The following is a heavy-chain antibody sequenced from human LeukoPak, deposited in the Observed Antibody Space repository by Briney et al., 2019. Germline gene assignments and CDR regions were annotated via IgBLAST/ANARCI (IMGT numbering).Heavy chain of an antibody. V-gene: IGHV3-7*01. CDR2: IKQDGSEK. CDR3: ASGLRSGS. J-gene: IGHJ4*02. D-gene: IGHD3-10*01. Sequence: GGSLSLSCAASGFTFSSYWMTWVRQAPGKGLEWVANIKQDGSEKYYMDSVKGRFTISRDNAKNSLYLQMNSLRAEDTAVYYCASGLRSGSWGQGTLVTVSS. CDR1: GFTFSSYW.